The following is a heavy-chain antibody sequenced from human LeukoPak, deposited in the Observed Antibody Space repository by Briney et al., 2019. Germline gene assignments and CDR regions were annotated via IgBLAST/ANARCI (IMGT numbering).Heavy chain of an antibody. V-gene: IGHV4-39*01. D-gene: IGHD5-12*01. CDR3: ARLAGYSGYDPGG. CDR2: IYYSGST. J-gene: IGHJ4*02. CDR1: GGSISSSSYY. Sequence: PSETLSLTCTVSGGSISSSSYYWGWIRQPPGKGLEWIGSIYYSGSTYYNPSLKSRVTISVDTSKNQFSLKLSSVTAADTAVYYCARLAGYSGYDPGGWGQGTLVTVSS.